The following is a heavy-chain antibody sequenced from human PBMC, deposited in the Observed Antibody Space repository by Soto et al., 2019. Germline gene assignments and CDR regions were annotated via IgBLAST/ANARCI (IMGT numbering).Heavy chain of an antibody. CDR3: ARDVARDFYNWFDP. CDR1: GYSLSSYA. J-gene: IGHJ5*02. Sequence: ASVKVSCKASGYSLSSYAMHWVRQAPGQRLEWMGWINAGNGNTKYSQKFQGRVTITRDTSASTAYMELSSLRSEDTAVYYCARDVARDFYNWFDPWGQGTLVTVSS. D-gene: IGHD3-3*01. V-gene: IGHV1-3*01. CDR2: INAGNGNT.